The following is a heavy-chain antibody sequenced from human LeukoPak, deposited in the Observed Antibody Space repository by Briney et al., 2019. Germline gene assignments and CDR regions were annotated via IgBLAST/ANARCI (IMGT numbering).Heavy chain of an antibody. CDR1: GFTFSSYS. CDR2: ISSSSSTI. J-gene: IGHJ4*02. Sequence: GGSLRLSCAASGFTFSSYSMNWVRQAPGKGLEWVSFISSSSSTIYYADSVKGRFTISRDNSKNTLYLQMNSLRAEDTAVYYCARDFRPGLYDSSGYFDYWGQGTLVTVSS. D-gene: IGHD3-22*01. V-gene: IGHV3-48*01. CDR3: ARDFRPGLYDSSGYFDY.